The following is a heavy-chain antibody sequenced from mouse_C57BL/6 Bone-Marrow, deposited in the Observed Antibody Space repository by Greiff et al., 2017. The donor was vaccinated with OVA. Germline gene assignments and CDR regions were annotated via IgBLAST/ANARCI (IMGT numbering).Heavy chain of an antibody. CDR3: ARDPITTVFDY. D-gene: IGHD1-1*01. CDR2: ISDGSSYT. Sequence: EVQRVESGGGLVKPGGSLKLSCAASGFTFSSYAMSWVRQTPEKRLEWVATISDGSSYTYYPDNVKGRFTISRDNAKNNLYLQMSHLKSEDTAMYYCARDPITTVFDYWGQGTTLTVSS. V-gene: IGHV5-4*01. J-gene: IGHJ2*01. CDR1: GFTFSSYA.